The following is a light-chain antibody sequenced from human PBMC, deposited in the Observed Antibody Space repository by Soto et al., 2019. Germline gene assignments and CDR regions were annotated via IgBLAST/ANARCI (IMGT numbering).Light chain of an antibody. CDR2: DAS. Sequence: DIQMTQSPFTLSASIGDRVTITCRASQSITNRLAWYQQKPGKAPKVLIYDASNLESGVPSRFSGSGSGTEFILTINSLQPDDFATYYCQQYNSYSWTFGQGTKVDIK. CDR3: QQYNSYSWT. J-gene: IGKJ1*01. CDR1: QSITNR. V-gene: IGKV1-5*01.